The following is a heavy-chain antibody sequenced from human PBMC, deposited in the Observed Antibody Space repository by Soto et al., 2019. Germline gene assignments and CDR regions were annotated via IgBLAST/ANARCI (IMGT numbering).Heavy chain of an antibody. J-gene: IGHJ3*02. V-gene: IGHV1-18*01. Sequence: ASVKVSCKASGYTFTIYCISWVRQAPGQGLEWMGWISAYNGNTNYAQKLQGRVTMTTDTSTSTAYMELRSLRSDDTAVYYCARDLYGDYVGSAFDIWGQGTMVTVSS. CDR2: ISAYNGNT. CDR3: ARDLYGDYVGSAFDI. D-gene: IGHD4-17*01. CDR1: GYTFTIYC.